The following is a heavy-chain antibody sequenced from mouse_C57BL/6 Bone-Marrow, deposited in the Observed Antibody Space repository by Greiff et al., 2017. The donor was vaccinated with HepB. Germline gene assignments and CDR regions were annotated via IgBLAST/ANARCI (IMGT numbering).Heavy chain of an antibody. Sequence: VQLQQSGPGLVQPSQSLSITCTVSGFSLTSYGVHWVRQSPGKGLEWLGVIWRGGSTDYNAAFMSRLSITKDNSKSQGFFKMNRLQADDTAIYYWAKTRQGRRGPFDVWGTGTTVTVSS. V-gene: IGHV2-5*01. CDR2: IWRGGST. CDR1: GFSLTSYG. J-gene: IGHJ1*03. D-gene: IGHD2-14*01. CDR3: AKTRQGRRGPFDV.